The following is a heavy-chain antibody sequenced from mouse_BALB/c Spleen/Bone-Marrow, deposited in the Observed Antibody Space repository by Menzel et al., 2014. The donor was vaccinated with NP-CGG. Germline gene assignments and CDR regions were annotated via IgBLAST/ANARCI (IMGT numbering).Heavy chain of an antibody. Sequence: EVKLQESGPELVKPGASVKMSCKASGYTFTSYAMHWVKQKPGQGLEWIGYISPYNDGTKYNEKFKGKATLTSDKSSSTAYMELSSLTSGDSAVYYCAREVVATDYFDYWGQGTTLTVSS. V-gene: IGHV1-14*01. D-gene: IGHD1-1*01. CDR2: ISPYNDGT. CDR1: GYTFTSYA. J-gene: IGHJ2*01. CDR3: AREVVATDYFDY.